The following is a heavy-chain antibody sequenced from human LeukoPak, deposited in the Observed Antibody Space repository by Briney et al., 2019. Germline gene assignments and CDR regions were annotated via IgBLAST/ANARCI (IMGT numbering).Heavy chain of an antibody. Sequence: PGGSLRLSCSVSGFIFRDFSMSSVRQAPGKVLEWVSLFYSGGSPYYADSVKGRFTISRDNTKNTLYLQMNSPRAEDTALYYCARGPRGYHNSGGQGTLVTVSS. V-gene: IGHV3-66*01. CDR1: GFIFRDFS. CDR3: ARGPRGYHNS. CDR2: FYSGGSP. J-gene: IGHJ4*02. D-gene: IGHD5-12*01.